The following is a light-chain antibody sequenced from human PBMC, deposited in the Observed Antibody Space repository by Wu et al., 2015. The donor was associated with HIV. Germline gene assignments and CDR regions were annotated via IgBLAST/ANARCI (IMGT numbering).Light chain of an antibody. CDR1: QSVSIW. CDR2: KAS. Sequence: DIQMTQSPSTLSAPVGDRVSITCRASQSVSIWLAWYQQKPGKAPRLLIYKASKLETGVPLRFSGTGSGTEFTLTITSLQPDDFATYSCQQYSSSPFTFGPGTNLEIK. J-gene: IGKJ2*01. CDR3: QQYSSSPFT. V-gene: IGKV1-5*03.